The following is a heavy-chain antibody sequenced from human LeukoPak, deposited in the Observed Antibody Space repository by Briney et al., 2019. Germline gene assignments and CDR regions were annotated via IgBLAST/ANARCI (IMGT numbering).Heavy chain of an antibody. Sequence: PSETLSLTCTVSGGSISSYYWSWIRQPPGKGLEGIGYIYYSGSTNYNPSLKSRVTISVDTSKNQFSLKLSSVTAADTAVYYCASLATVAGSDYWGQGTLVTVSS. CDR3: ASLATVAGSDY. J-gene: IGHJ4*02. CDR2: IYYSGST. CDR1: GGSISSYY. D-gene: IGHD6-19*01. V-gene: IGHV4-59*08.